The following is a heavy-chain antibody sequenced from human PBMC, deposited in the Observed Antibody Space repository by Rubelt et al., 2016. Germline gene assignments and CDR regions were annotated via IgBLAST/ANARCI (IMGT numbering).Heavy chain of an antibody. CDR2: IDQVGNQK. CDR1: GFPFSRDW. V-gene: IGHV3-7*01. J-gene: IGHJ4*02. D-gene: IGHD6-13*01. Sequence: GGSLRLSCAASGFPFSRDWMSWVRQAPGKGLEYVALIDQVGNQKLYVDPVRGRFTISRDNVKNSLYLQMTSLRAEDTAVYYCSSSWYNFDYWGQGTLVTVSS. CDR3: SSSWYNFDY.